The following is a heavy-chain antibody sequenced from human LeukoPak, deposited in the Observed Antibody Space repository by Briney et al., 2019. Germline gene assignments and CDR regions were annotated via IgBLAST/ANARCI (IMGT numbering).Heavy chain of an antibody. Sequence: GGSLRLSCAASGFTFSNYGMHWVRHAPGKGLEWVAFIRNDGGEEYYADSVEGRFTISRDNSKNTVSLQMNSLRVEDTAVYYCVKESIGGDYWGQGTLVTVCS. D-gene: IGHD2-15*01. CDR1: GFTFSNYG. CDR3: VKESIGGDY. CDR2: IRNDGGEE. V-gene: IGHV3-30*02. J-gene: IGHJ4*02.